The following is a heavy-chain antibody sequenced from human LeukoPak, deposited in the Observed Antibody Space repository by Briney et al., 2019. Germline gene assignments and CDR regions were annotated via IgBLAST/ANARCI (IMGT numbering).Heavy chain of an antibody. D-gene: IGHD3-22*01. V-gene: IGHV1-2*02. CDR3: AKDSGSSGYYSGGPDYFDY. CDR1: GYTFTGYY. J-gene: IGHJ4*02. Sequence: ASVKVSCKASGYTFTGYYMHWVRQAPGQGLEWMGWINPNSGGTNYAQKFQGRVTMTRDTSISTAYMELSRLRSDDTAVYYCAKDSGSSGYYSGGPDYFDYWGQGTLVTVST. CDR2: INPNSGGT.